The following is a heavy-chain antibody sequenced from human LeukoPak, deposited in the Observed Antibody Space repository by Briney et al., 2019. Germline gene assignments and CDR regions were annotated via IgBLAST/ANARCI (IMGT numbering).Heavy chain of an antibody. Sequence: ASVKVSCKVSGYTLTELSMHWVRQAPGKGLEWMGGFDPEDGETIYAQKFQGRVTMTEDTSTDTAYMELSSLRSEDTDVYYCATERGNYYGSGSYSWWFDPWGQGTLVTVSS. CDR1: GYTLTELS. V-gene: IGHV1-24*01. J-gene: IGHJ5*02. CDR2: FDPEDGET. D-gene: IGHD3-10*01. CDR3: ATERGNYYGSGSYSWWFDP.